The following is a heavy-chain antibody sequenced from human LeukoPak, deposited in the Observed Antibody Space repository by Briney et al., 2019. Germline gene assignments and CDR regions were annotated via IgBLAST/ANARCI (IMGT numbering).Heavy chain of an antibody. J-gene: IGHJ4*02. CDR2: IKQGGNEK. D-gene: IGHD3-10*01. CDR1: GFTFSSYW. CDR3: AREFYGSGSYFPPPFDY. Sequence: HPGGSLRLSCAASGFTFSSYWMSWVRQAPGKGVEWVAYIKQGGNEKYYVDSVKGRFTISRENAKNTLYLQMNSLRAEDTAVYYCAREFYGSGSYFPPPFDYWGQGTLVTVSS. V-gene: IGHV3-7*01.